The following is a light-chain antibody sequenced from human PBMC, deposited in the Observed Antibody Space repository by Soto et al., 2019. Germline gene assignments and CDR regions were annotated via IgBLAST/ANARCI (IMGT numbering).Light chain of an antibody. CDR2: DAS. J-gene: IGKJ2*01. Sequence: DIQMTQSPSSLSASVGDRVTIACQANQDIGNYLNWYQQKPGKAPRLLIYDASNLEIGVPSRFSGSGSGTDLIFTISNLQPEDIATYYCQQYDTLPPYTFGQGTKVDIK. CDR1: QDIGNY. CDR3: QQYDTLPPYT. V-gene: IGKV1-33*01.